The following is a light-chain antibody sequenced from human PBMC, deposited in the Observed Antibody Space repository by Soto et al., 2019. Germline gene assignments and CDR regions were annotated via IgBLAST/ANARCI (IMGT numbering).Light chain of an antibody. CDR3: QQYGSSPPYT. Sequence: EIVLTQSPGTLSLSPGERANLSCRVSQSVSSSYLAWYQQQPGQAPRLLIYGAYSRATGIPDRFSGSGSGTDFTLTISRLEPEDFAVYYCQQYGSSPPYTFGQGTKLEIK. V-gene: IGKV3-20*01. CDR1: QSVSSSY. J-gene: IGKJ2*01. CDR2: GAY.